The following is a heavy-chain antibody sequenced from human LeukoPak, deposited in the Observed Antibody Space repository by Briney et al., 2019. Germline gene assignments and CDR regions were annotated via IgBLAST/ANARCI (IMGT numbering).Heavy chain of an antibody. Sequence: PGGSLRLSCAASGFTFSRYWMHWVRHAPGKGLEWVSGLNWNGDSTNYADSVKGRFTISRDNAKNSLYLQMNSLGAEDTAFYYCARPAGVAGAFDNWGQGTLVTVSS. CDR2: LNWNGDST. CDR3: ARPAGVAGAFDN. J-gene: IGHJ4*02. D-gene: IGHD6-19*01. V-gene: IGHV3-20*04. CDR1: GFTFSRYW.